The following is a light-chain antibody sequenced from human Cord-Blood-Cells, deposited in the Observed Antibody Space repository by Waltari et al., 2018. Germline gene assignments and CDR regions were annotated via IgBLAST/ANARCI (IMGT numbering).Light chain of an antibody. CDR1: TTDGGGYDS. Sequence: QSLMTQPAPVSGPPDQSVHPSGLGTTTDGGGYDSVPGYQQHPGNAPKLMIYEVSNRPSGVSNRFSGSKSGNTASLTISGLQAEDEADYYCSSYTSSSTLVVFGGGTKLTVL. CDR3: SSYTSSSTLVV. J-gene: IGLJ2*01. V-gene: IGLV2-14*01. CDR2: EVS.